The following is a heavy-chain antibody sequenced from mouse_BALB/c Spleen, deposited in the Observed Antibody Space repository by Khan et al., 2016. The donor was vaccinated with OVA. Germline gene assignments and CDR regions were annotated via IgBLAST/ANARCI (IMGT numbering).Heavy chain of an antibody. CDR2: ISSLAYNF. CDR3: ARGGTGGFAY. D-gene: IGHD3-1*01. Sequence: EVELVESGGGLVQPGGSRKLSCAASGFTFRDYGMAWIRQGPGKGPEWITFISSLAYNFYYADTVTGRFTISRAHAKNTLYLEMNRLRSDDTAMYCCARGGTGGFAYWGQGTLVTVSA. J-gene: IGHJ3*01. CDR1: GFTFRDYG. V-gene: IGHV5-15*02.